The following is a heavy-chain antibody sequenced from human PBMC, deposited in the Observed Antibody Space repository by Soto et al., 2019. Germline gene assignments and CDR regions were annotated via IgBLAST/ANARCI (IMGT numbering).Heavy chain of an antibody. CDR3: ARAFNITRGFDP. J-gene: IGHJ5*02. CDR1: GGSFSGYY. V-gene: IGHV4-34*01. CDR2: INHSGST. Sequence: SETLSLTCAVYGGSFSGYYWSWIRQPPGKGLEWIGEINHSGSTNYNPSLKSRVTISVDTSKNQFSLKLSSVTAADTAVYYCARAFNITRGFDPWGQGTLVTVSS.